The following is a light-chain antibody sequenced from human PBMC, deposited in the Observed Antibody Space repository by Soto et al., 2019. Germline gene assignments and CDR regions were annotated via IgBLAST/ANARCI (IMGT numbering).Light chain of an antibody. J-gene: IGLJ2*01. CDR1: SGSIASNY. Sequence: NFMLTQPHSVSESPGKTVTISCTRSSGSIASNYVQWYQQRPGSAPTTLIYEDDRRPSGVPDRFPGSIDRSSNSASLTISGLKTEDEADYYCQSYDSSNPVVFGGGTKLTVL. CDR2: EDD. CDR3: QSYDSSNPVV. V-gene: IGLV6-57*04.